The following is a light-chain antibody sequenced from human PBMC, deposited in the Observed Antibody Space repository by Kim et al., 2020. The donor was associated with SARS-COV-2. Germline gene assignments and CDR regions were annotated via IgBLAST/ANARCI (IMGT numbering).Light chain of an antibody. V-gene: IGLV1-40*01. CDR1: SSHIGAVYD. CDR3: QSYDSSLSGRV. CDR2: GIS. Sequence: QRVTSSCTGSSSHIGAVYDVHWYQQLPGTAPNLLIYGISNRPSGVPDRFSGSKSGTSASLAITGLQAEDEADYYCQSYDSSLSGRVFGGGTQLTVL. J-gene: IGLJ3*02.